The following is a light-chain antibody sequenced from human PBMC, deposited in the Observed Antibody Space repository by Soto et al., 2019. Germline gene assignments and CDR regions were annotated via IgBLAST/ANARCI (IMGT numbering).Light chain of an antibody. Sequence: QSVLTQPPSVSGTPGQRVTISCSGRSSNIGSNTVNWYQQFPGTAPRLLIYSSYQRPSGVPDRFSGSQSGTSASLAISGLQSDDEADYYCAAWDDSLKAIFGGGTQLTVL. CDR3: AAWDDSLKAI. V-gene: IGLV1-44*01. J-gene: IGLJ7*01. CDR1: SSNIGSNT. CDR2: SSY.